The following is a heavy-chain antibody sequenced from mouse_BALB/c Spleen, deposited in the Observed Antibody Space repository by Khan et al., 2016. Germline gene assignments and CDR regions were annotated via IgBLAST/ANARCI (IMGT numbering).Heavy chain of an antibody. CDR1: GYSITNDYA. J-gene: IGHJ4*01. Sequence: EVQLQESGPGLVKPSQSLSLTCTVTGYSITNDYAWNWIRQFPGNKLEWMGYITYSGSTSFNPSLKSRISITRDTSKNQFFLQLNSVTTEDTAIYYCARGDYDGTYYGMDYWGQGTSVTVSS. CDR3: ARGDYDGTYYGMDY. CDR2: ITYSGST. V-gene: IGHV3-2*02. D-gene: IGHD2-4*01.